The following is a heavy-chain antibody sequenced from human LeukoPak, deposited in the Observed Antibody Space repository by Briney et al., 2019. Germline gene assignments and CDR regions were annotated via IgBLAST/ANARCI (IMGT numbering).Heavy chain of an antibody. CDR2: INPNSGGT. CDR1: GYTFTGYY. CDR3: ARVGLYGDYGDY. Sequence: GASVTVSCTASGYTFTGYYMHWVRQAPGQGLEWMGWINPNSGGTNYAQKFQGRVTMTRDTSISTAYMELSRLRSDDTAVYYCARVGLYGDYGDYWGQGTLVTVSS. D-gene: IGHD4-17*01. J-gene: IGHJ4*02. V-gene: IGHV1-2*02.